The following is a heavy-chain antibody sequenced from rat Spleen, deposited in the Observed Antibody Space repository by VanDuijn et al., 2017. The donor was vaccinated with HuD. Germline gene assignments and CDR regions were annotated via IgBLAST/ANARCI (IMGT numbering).Heavy chain of an antibody. V-gene: IGHV3-1*01. D-gene: IGHD1-4*01. CDR3: ARWTRYFDY. CDR2: ISYSGNT. CDR1: GYSITSNY. J-gene: IGHJ2*01. Sequence: EVQFQESGPGLVKPSQSLSLTCSVTGYSITSNYWGWIRKFPGNQMEWMGYISYSGNTVYRPSLKSRISITRDTSRNQFFLQLNSVNTEDTATYYCARWTRYFDYWGQGVMVTVSS.